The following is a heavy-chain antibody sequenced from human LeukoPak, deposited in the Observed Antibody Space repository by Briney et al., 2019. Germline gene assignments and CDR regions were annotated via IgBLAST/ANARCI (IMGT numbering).Heavy chain of an antibody. D-gene: IGHD3-22*01. CDR3: AKAHGTYYYDSSGRNWFDP. J-gene: IGHJ5*02. CDR1: GYIFTGYY. Sequence: ASVMVSCKASGYIFTGYYLHWVRQAPGQGLEWMGWINPNSGGTNYAQKFQGRVTMTRDTSISTAYMELSRLRSDDTAVYYCAKAHGTYYYDSSGRNWFDPWGQGTLVTVSS. CDR2: INPNSGGT. V-gene: IGHV1-2*02.